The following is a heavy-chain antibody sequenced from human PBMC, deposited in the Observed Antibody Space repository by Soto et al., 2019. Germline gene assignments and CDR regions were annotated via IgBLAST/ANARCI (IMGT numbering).Heavy chain of an antibody. D-gene: IGHD4-17*01. CDR1: GFTFCNYW. V-gene: IGHV3-74*03. J-gene: IGHJ6*02. Sequence: XGSLILSCSASGFTFCNYWMHWARQAPGKGLVWVSRINIDGSGTTYADSVKGRFTISRDNAKNTVFLEMKNLRAEDTAVYYCARDSYAPHVWGQGTTVTVSS. CDR3: ARDSYAPHV. CDR2: INIDGSGT.